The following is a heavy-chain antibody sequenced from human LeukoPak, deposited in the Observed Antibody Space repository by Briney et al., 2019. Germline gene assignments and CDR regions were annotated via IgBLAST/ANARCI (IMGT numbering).Heavy chain of an antibody. CDR2: IDPSDSYT. CDR1: GYSFTSYW. Sequence: EESLRISCKGSGYSFTSYWISWVRQMPGKGLEWMGRIDPSDSYTNYSPSFQGHVTISADKSISTAYLQWSSLKASDTAMYYCARHHCSGGSCYSAVGFDPWGQGTLVTVSS. V-gene: IGHV5-10-1*01. CDR3: ARHHCSGGSCYSAVGFDP. J-gene: IGHJ5*02. D-gene: IGHD2-15*01.